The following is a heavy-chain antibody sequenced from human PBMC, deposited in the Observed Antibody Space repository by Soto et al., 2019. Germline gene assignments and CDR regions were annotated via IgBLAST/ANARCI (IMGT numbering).Heavy chain of an antibody. CDR1: GFPFSSYA. J-gene: IGHJ4*02. V-gene: IGHV3-23*01. D-gene: IGHD3-22*01. CDR2: IGVSGGDK. Sequence: GGSLRLSCAASGFPFSSYAMSGVGQAPGKGLEWVSGIGVSGGDKFYADSVKGRFTISRDNAKNSLYLQMNSLRAEDTAVYYCARGPDSSGYYTYYFDYWGQGTLVTVSS. CDR3: ARGPDSSGYYTYYFDY.